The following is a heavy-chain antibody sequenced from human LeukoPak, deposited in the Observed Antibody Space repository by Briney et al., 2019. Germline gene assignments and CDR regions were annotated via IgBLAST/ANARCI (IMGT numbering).Heavy chain of an antibody. J-gene: IGHJ4*02. V-gene: IGHV4-59*01. CDR2: IYYSGST. CDR3: AREALNAYDSSGYYA. Sequence: PSETLTLTCTVSGGSISSYYRSWIRQPPGKGLEWIGYIYYSGSTNYNPSLKSRVTISVDTSKNQFSLKLSSVTAADTAVYYCAREALNAYDSSGYYAWGQGTLVTVSS. D-gene: IGHD3-22*01. CDR1: GGSISSYY.